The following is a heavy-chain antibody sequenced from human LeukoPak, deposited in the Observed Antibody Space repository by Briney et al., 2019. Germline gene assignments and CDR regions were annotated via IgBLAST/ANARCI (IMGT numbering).Heavy chain of an antibody. D-gene: IGHD3-16*01. CDR3: VRGSTLRHYQY. J-gene: IGHJ4*02. CDR2: IYYSGST. Sequence: SETLSLTCTVSGSSISSSSYYWGWIRRPPGKGLEWIGSIYYSGSTYYNSSLKSRTTVSVDTSKNQFSLKLSSVTAADTAVYYCVRGSTLRHYQYWGQGTLVTVSS. V-gene: IGHV4-39*01. CDR1: GSSISSSSYY.